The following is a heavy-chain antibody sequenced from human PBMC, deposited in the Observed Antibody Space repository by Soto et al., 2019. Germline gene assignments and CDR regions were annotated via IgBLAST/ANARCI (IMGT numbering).Heavy chain of an antibody. CDR1: GGSFTSYS. J-gene: IGHJ4*02. Sequence: QVQLVQSGAEVKKPGSSLTLSCRASGGSFTSYSISWLRQAPGQGLEWMGGIIPVFGTTSYAQRLQGRVTITADESTSTAYLDLSSLISEDTAVYYCARDPRIYCTSSSCHSYFDSWGQGTLVTVSS. D-gene: IGHD2-2*01. CDR2: IIPVFGTT. CDR3: ARDPRIYCTSSSCHSYFDS. V-gene: IGHV1-69*01.